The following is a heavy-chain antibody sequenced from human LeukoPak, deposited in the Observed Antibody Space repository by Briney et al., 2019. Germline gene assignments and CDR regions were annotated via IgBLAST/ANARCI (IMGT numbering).Heavy chain of an antibody. CDR3: AKGLIFGRYCSSTSCYLPPATPLDY. CDR2: ISGSGGST. D-gene: IGHD2-2*01. CDR1: GFTFSSYA. Sequence: QPGGSLRLSCAASGFTFSSYAMSWVRQAPGKGLEWVSAISGSGGSTYFADSVKGRFTISRDNSKNTLYLQMNSLRAEDTAVYYCAKGLIFGRYCSSTSCYLPPATPLDYWGQGTLVTVSS. J-gene: IGHJ4*02. V-gene: IGHV3-23*01.